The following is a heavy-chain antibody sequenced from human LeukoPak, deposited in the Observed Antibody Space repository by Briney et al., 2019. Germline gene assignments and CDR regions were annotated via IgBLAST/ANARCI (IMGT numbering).Heavy chain of an antibody. CDR1: GFTFSSYE. V-gene: IGHV3-48*03. CDR3: AREGRYYGSGSHRDGFDI. CDR2: ISSSSSTR. J-gene: IGHJ3*02. Sequence: PGGSLRLSCAASGFTFSSYEMNWVRQAPGRGLEWVSHISSSSSTRYYADSVKGRFTLSRDNAKNSLYLQMNSLTAEDTAIYYCAREGRYYGSGSHRDGFDIWGQGTMVTVSS. D-gene: IGHD3-10*01.